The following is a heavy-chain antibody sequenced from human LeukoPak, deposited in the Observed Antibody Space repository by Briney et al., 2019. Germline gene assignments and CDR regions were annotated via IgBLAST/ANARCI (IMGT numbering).Heavy chain of an antibody. Sequence: ASVKVSCKASGYTFTGYYMHWVRQAPGQGLEWMRWINPNSGGTNYAQKFQGRVTMTRDTSISTAYMELSRLRSDDTAVYYCARGSGDSSGYYFGYYYYYYMDVWGKGTTVTISS. CDR1: GYTFTGYY. CDR3: ARGSGDSSGYYFGYYYYYYMDV. J-gene: IGHJ6*03. CDR2: INPNSGGT. V-gene: IGHV1-2*02. D-gene: IGHD3-22*01.